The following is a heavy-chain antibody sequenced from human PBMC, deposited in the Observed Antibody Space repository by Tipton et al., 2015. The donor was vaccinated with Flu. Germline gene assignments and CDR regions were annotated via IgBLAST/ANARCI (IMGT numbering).Heavy chain of an antibody. Sequence: LRLSCAASGFTFSIYAMSWVRQAPGKGLEWIGNIHYSGSPHYNPSLKSRVTISVDTSKNQFSLRVSSVTAADTAVYYCARRDYSNCVSDPKNWFDPWGQGTLVTVSS. CDR3: ARRDYSNCVSDPKNWFDP. V-gene: IGHV4-38-2*01. CDR2: IHYSGSP. D-gene: IGHD4-11*01. J-gene: IGHJ5*02. CDR1: GFTFSIYA.